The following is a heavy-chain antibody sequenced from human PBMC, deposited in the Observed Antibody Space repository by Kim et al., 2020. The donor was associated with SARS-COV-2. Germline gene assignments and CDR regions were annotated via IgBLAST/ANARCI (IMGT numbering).Heavy chain of an antibody. Sequence: SETLSLTCTVSGGSISSGSYYWSWIRQPAGKGLEWIGRIYTSGSTNYNPSLKSRVTISVDTSKNQFSLKLSSVTAADTAVYYCARAGPDQLDLHLSFDYWGQGTLVTVSS. D-gene: IGHD2-2*01. CDR2: IYTSGST. J-gene: IGHJ4*02. V-gene: IGHV4-61*02. CDR3: ARAGPDQLDLHLSFDY. CDR1: GGSISSGSYY.